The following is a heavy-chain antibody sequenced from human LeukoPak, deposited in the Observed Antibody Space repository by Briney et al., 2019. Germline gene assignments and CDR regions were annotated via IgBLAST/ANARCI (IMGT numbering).Heavy chain of an antibody. CDR2: INPNSGGT. D-gene: IGHD5-24*01. V-gene: IGHV1-2*02. CDR1: GYTFTGYY. Sequence: ASVKVSCKASGYTFTGYYMHWVRQAPGQGLEWMGWINPNSGGTNYAQKFQGRVTMTRATSISTAYMELSRLRSDDTAVYYCARDRAGSYNSYYFDYWGQGTLVTVSS. J-gene: IGHJ4*02. CDR3: ARDRAGSYNSYYFDY.